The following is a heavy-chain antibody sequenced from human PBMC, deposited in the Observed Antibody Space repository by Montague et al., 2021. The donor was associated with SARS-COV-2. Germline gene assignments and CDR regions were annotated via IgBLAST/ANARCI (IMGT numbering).Heavy chain of an antibody. J-gene: IGHJ5*01. Sequence: SETLSPTCSVSGGSISSYYWSWVRQAAGKRLEWIGRIFVGASTDYNPSLMSRFSLSGDKSKNQFSLKVTSVTAADTAIYYCARGMAPEGRWFDSWGHGMLVTVSS. CDR1: GGSISSYY. CDR2: IFVGAST. CDR3: ARGMAPEGRWFDS. D-gene: IGHD2-2*01. V-gene: IGHV4-4*07.